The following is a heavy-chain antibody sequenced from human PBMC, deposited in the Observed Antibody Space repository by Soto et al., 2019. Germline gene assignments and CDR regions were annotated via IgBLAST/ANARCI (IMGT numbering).Heavy chain of an antibody. D-gene: IGHD6-13*01. CDR2: ISHRGTA. V-gene: IGHV4-31*03. Sequence: PSETLSLTCTVSGGSISSGAHYWGWIRQHPGKGLEWIGYISHRGTAYYTPSLKSRVSLSVDPSKSQFSLNVTSLTAADTAVYYCARVSATGTRWFDPWGPGTLVTVSS. J-gene: IGHJ5*02. CDR3: ARVSATGTRWFDP. CDR1: GGSISSGAHY.